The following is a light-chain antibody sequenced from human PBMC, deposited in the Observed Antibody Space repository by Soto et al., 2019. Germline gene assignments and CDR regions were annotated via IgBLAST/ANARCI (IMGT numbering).Light chain of an antibody. CDR2: EAS. V-gene: IGKV3-11*01. CDR1: HTVVVR. J-gene: IGKJ1*01. CDR3: HQRQRWPRT. Sequence: EIVLTQSPSTLSASTGERASLSCRASHTVVVRLAWYQHKPGQAPRLLIYEASNRAAGVPGRFSGSGSGTDFTLTITRLEPEDFAFYYCHQRQRWPRTFGQGTKVDIK.